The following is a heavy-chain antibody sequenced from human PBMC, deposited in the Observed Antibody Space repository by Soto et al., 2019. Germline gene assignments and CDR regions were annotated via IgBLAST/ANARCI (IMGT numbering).Heavy chain of an antibody. D-gene: IGHD3-22*01. J-gene: IGHJ4*02. CDR3: ARYHRFGSGHLH. Sequence: PSETLSLTCTVSGGSISSGDYYWSWIRQYPGEGLQWIGYIYHSGSANYNPPLKSRVSMSVDTSKNQFSLDLSSVTAADTAVYYCARYHRFGSGHLHWGQGTLVTVSS. V-gene: IGHV4-31*03. CDR2: IYHSGSA. CDR1: GGSISSGDYY.